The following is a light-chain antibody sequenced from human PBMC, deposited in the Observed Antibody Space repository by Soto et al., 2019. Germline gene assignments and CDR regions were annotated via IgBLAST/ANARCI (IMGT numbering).Light chain of an antibody. V-gene: IGLV1-44*01. J-gene: IGLJ1*01. CDR1: GSNIGSNT. CDR3: QSYDRSLRTYV. CDR2: SNN. Sequence: QSVLTQPPSASGTPGQRVTISCSGSGSNIGSNTVNWYQQLPGTAPKLLIYSNNQRSSGVPDRFSGSKSGTSASLAISGLQSEDEADYFCQSYDRSLRTYVFGTATKVTVL.